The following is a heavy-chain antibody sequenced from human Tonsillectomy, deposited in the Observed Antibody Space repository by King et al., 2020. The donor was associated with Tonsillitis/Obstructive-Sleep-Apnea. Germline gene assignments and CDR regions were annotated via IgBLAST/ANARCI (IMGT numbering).Heavy chain of an antibody. CDR1: GFTFSSYA. J-gene: IGHJ6*02. CDR2: ISYDGTNK. Sequence: VQLVESGGGVVQPGRSLRLSCAASGFTFSSYAIHWVRQAPGKGLEWVAVISYDGTNKYYADSVKGLFTISRDNSNNTLYLQMNSLRAEDTAVYYCARKNSTFYYYYDDMDVWGQGTTVTVSS. CDR3: ARKNSTFYYYYDDMDV. D-gene: IGHD2/OR15-2a*01. V-gene: IGHV3-30*04.